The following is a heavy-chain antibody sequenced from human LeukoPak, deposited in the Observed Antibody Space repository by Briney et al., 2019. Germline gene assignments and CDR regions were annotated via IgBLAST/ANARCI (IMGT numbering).Heavy chain of an antibody. V-gene: IGHV4-39*07. J-gene: IGHJ4*02. CDR2: IYYSGST. CDR1: GGSISSSSYY. CDR3: ARDREGAAAVGYFDY. D-gene: IGHD6-13*01. Sequence: SETLSLTCTVSGGSISSSSYYWGWIRQPPGKGLERIGSIYYSGSTYYNPSLKSRVTISVDTSKNQFSLKLSSVTAADTAVYYCARDREGAAAVGYFDYWGQGTLVTVSS.